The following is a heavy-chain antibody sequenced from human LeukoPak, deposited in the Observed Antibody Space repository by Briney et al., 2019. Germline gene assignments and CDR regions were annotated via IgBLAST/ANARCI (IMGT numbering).Heavy chain of an antibody. V-gene: IGHV3-23*01. J-gene: IGHJ4*02. CDR1: GFTFSTYA. CDR2: IRVNGGGP. Sequence: ADSLRLSCAASGFTFSTYAMAWVRQAPGKALEGVSEIRVNGGGPYYADSVKGRFTISRDNSKNTLYLQMTRLRAEDTAIYYGARLEGGYCSSITCRGAADMVDYWGQGSLVTVS. D-gene: IGHD2-2*01. CDR3: ARLEGGYCSSITCRGAADMVDY.